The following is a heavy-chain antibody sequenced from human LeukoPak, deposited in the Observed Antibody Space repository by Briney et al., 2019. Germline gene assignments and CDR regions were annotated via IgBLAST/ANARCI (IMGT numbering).Heavy chain of an antibody. CDR3: AKRSTVSPSRYFHV. D-gene: IGHD4-17*01. CDR2: IKPDGSSP. Sequence: PGGSLRLSCAVSGLSFSCDWMHWVRQAPGKGLVWVSRIKPDGSSPKYADSVKGRFTISRDNAKNTLYLQMNSLRAGDTAVYYCAKRSTVSPSRYFHVWGRGTLVTVSS. V-gene: IGHV3-74*03. CDR1: GLSFSCDW. J-gene: IGHJ2*01.